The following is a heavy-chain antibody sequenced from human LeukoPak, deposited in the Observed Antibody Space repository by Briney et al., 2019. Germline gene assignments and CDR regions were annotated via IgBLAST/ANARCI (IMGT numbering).Heavy chain of an antibody. D-gene: IGHD3-10*01. CDR1: SASITSSPYY. Sequence: SETLSLTCTVSSASITSSPYYWGWIRQSPGKGLEWIGSISYSGTTYYNPSLKSRVTISVDTSKNQFSLKLNSVTAADTAVYYCAANSADYNTLGSSYKVWGQGTLVTVSS. J-gene: IGHJ4*02. CDR3: AANSADYNTLGSSYKV. CDR2: ISYSGTT. V-gene: IGHV4-39*01.